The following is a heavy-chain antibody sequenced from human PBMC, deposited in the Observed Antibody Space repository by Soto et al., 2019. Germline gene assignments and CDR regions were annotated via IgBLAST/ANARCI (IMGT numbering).Heavy chain of an antibody. CDR2: IKNKFEGATT. Sequence: EVQLVESGGGLVKPGGSLRLSCAASGFTLSNAWVSWVRQAPGKGLEWVGRIKNKFEGATTDYAAPVKGRFTISRDDSKNMLYLQMSSPITDDTAVYDCAPDWNFDYGGQGTLVTVSS. J-gene: IGHJ4*02. CDR3: APDWNFDY. V-gene: IGHV3-15*01. CDR1: GFTLSNAW. D-gene: IGHD3-3*01.